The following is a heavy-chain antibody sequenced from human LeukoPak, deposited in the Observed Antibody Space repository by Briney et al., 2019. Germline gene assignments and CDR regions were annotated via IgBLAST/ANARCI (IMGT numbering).Heavy chain of an antibody. D-gene: IGHD3-22*01. Sequence: GGSLRLSCAASGFTFSSYAMSWVRQAPGKGLEWVSAISGSGGSTYYADSVKSRFTISRDNSKNTLYLQMNSLRAEDTAVYYCAKDVYYYDSSGYYPSYWGQGTLVTVSS. J-gene: IGHJ4*02. CDR2: ISGSGGST. V-gene: IGHV3-23*01. CDR1: GFTFSSYA. CDR3: AKDVYYYDSSGYYPSY.